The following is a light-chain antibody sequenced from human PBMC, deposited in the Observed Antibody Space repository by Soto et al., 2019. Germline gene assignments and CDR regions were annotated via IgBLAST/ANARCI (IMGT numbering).Light chain of an antibody. J-gene: IGKJ2*01. CDR3: QQYGTSPPEYT. CDR1: QSVSASF. CDR2: GAS. V-gene: IGKV3-20*01. Sequence: EIVLTQYPGTLSLSPGERATLSCRASQSVSASFLAWYQQKPGQAPRLLIYGASSRATGIPDRFSGGGSETDFTLTISRLEPEDFAVYYCQQYGTSPPEYTFGQGTKLEIK.